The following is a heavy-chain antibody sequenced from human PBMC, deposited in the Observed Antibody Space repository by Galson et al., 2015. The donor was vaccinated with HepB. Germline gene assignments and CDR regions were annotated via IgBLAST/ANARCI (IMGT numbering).Heavy chain of an antibody. CDR2: INPNSGGT. CDR3: ARDTQQQDFWSGYYTSLSWFDP. CDR1: GYTFTGYY. D-gene: IGHD3-3*01. Sequence: SVKVSCKASGYTFTGYYIHWVRQAPGQGLEWMGWINPNSGGTNYAQKFQGWVTMTRDTSISTAYMELSRLRSDDTAVYYCARDTQQQDFWSGYYTSLSWFDPWGQGTLVTVSS. V-gene: IGHV1-2*04. J-gene: IGHJ5*02.